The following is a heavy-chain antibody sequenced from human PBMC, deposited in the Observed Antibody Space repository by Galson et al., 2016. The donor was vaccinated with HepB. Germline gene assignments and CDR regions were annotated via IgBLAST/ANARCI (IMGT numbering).Heavy chain of an antibody. V-gene: IGHV5-51*01. J-gene: IGHJ5*02. Sequence: QSGAEVKKPGESLKISCKGSGYRFTDYWIGWVRQMPGKGLEWMGIIYPGDSDTTYSPSFQGQVTISADKSISTAYLQWNSLKTSDTGMYFCARHPGPMCKSGPGVCWFDPWGQGTLVTVSS. CDR1: GYRFTDYW. D-gene: IGHD1-14*01. CDR2: IYPGDSDT. CDR3: ARHPGPMCKSGPGVCWFDP.